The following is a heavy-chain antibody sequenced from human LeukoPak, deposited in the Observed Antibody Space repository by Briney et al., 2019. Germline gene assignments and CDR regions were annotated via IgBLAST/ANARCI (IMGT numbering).Heavy chain of an antibody. D-gene: IGHD6-19*01. CDR1: GFTFRSYG. V-gene: IGHV3-33*01. J-gene: IGHJ4*02. Sequence: PAGSLRLSCAASGFTFRSYGMHGVRQAPGKGLEWVAVILDGGSNKYYADSVRRRFTISRDNSQNTLYLQMNSLTAEDTAVYYCARDRGAVDGREKDYWGQGNLVTVSS. CDR2: ILDGGSNK. CDR3: ARDRGAVDGREKDY.